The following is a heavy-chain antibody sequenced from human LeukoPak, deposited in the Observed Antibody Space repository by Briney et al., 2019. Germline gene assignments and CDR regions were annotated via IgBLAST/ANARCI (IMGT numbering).Heavy chain of an antibody. CDR3: ARASRTYYDFWSGYHETYYFDY. CDR2: IYYSGST. Sequence: SETLSLTCTVSGGSIRSNNYYWGWIRQPPGKGLEWIGSIYYSGSTYYNPSLKSRVTISVDTSKNQFSLKLSSVTAADTAVYYCARASRTYYDFWSGYHETYYFDYWGQGTLVTVSS. V-gene: IGHV4-39*07. D-gene: IGHD3-3*01. CDR1: GGSIRSNNYY. J-gene: IGHJ4*02.